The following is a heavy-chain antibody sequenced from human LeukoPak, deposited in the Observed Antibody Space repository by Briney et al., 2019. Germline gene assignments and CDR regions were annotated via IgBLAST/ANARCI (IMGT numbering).Heavy chain of an antibody. J-gene: IGHJ4*02. CDR2: ISGYNGDI. CDR3: ARDLALLRLFDY. Sequence: ASVKVSCKASGYSFTSYGISWVRQAPGQGLERMGWISGYNGDIKYAQKFQDRVTLTTDTSTGTAYMEMRSLRSDDTAVYYCARDLALLRLFDYWGQGTLVTVSS. CDR1: GYSFTSYG. V-gene: IGHV1-18*01.